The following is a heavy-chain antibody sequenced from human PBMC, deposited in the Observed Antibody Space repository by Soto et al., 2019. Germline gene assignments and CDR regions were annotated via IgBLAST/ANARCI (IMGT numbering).Heavy chain of an antibody. CDR3: ARQFCSGGNCHSGPDY. CDR1: GYSFTSYW. J-gene: IGHJ4*02. D-gene: IGHD2-15*01. Sequence: EVQLVQSGAEVKKPGESLKISCKGSGYSFTSYWIGWVRQMPGKGLEWMGIIYPGDSNTRYSPSFQGQVTISADKSITTAYLQWSSLKASDTAMYYCARQFCSGGNCHSGPDYWGQGTLVTVSS. V-gene: IGHV5-51*01. CDR2: IYPGDSNT.